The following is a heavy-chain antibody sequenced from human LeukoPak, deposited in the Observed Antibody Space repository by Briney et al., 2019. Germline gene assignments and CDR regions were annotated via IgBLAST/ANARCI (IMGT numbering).Heavy chain of an antibody. CDR2: ISYDGSSK. CDR1: RFTFSSYA. J-gene: IGHJ6*03. CDR3: AKVHCSSTSCHYYYYYYMDV. Sequence: GGSLRLSCAASRFTFSSYAIHWVRQAPGKGLEWVAVISYDGSSKYYADSVKGRFTISRDNSKNTLYLQMNSLRAEDTAVYYCAKVHCSSTSCHYYYYYYMDVWGKGTTVTVSS. D-gene: IGHD2-2*01. V-gene: IGHV3-30-3*01.